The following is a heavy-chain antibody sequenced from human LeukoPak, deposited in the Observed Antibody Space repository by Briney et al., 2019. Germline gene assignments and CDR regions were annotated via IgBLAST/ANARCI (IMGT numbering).Heavy chain of an antibody. D-gene: IGHD2-2*03. J-gene: IGHJ3*02. CDR3: ARGGYCSSTSCYDGDAFDI. CDR1: GFTFRTYE. V-gene: IGHV3-48*03. Sequence: GGSLRLSCAASGFTFRTYEMNWVRQAPGKGLEWVSYISSSGSTIYYADSVKGRFTISRDNAKNSLYLQMNSLRAEDTALYYCARGGYCSSTSCYDGDAFDIWGRGTMVTVSS. CDR2: ISSSGSTI.